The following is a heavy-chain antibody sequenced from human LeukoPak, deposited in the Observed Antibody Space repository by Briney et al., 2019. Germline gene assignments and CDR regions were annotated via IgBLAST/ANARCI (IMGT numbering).Heavy chain of an antibody. CDR2: INHGGST. J-gene: IGHJ4*02. Sequence: SETLSLTCAVYGGSFSGYYWSWIRQPPGKGLEWIGEINHGGSTNYNPSLKSRVTISVGTSKNQFSLKLSSVTAADTAVYYCARVDTAIVLIYWGQGTLVTVSS. D-gene: IGHD5-18*01. V-gene: IGHV4-34*01. CDR1: GGSFSGYY. CDR3: ARVDTAIVLIY.